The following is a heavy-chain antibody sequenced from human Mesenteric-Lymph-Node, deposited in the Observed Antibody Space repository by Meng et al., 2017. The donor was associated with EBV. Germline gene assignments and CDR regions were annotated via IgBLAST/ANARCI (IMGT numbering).Heavy chain of an antibody. CDR2: INHSGGT. CDR1: GDAFSGYF. D-gene: IGHD4-23*01. V-gene: IGHV4-34*02. Sequence: QVQFQQGGAGLLKPSETLSPTCAVYGDAFSGYFWGWIRQPPGKGLEWIGEINHSGGTNYNPSLESRVTISVDASKNQFSLKLRSVTAADTAVYYCARGGGVLTPLDYWGQGGLVTVSS. J-gene: IGHJ4*02. CDR3: ARGGGVLTPLDY.